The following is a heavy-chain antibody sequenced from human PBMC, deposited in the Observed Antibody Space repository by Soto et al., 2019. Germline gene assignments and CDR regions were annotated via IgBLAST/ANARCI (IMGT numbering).Heavy chain of an antibody. D-gene: IGHD4-17*01. J-gene: IGHJ4*02. CDR1: GGSISSSSYY. CDR2: IYYSGST. V-gene: IGHV4-39*01. Sequence: QLQLQESGPGLVKPSETLSLTCTVSGGSISSSSYYWGWIRQPPGKGLEWIGSIYYSGSTYYNPSLKSRVTISVDTSKNQFSLKLSSVTAADTAVYYCARRSINYGAEDYWGQGTLVTVSS. CDR3: ARRSINYGAEDY.